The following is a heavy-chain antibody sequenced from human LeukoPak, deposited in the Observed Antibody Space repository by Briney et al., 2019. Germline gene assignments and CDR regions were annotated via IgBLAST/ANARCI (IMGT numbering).Heavy chain of an antibody. Sequence: SETLSLTCTVSGYSISSGYYWGWIRQPPGKGLEWIGSIYHSGSTYYNPSLKSRVTISVDTSKNQFSLKLSSVTAADTAVYYCARTSPLLLGYFDYWGQGTLVTVSS. CDR3: ARTSPLLLGYFDY. CDR2: IYHSGST. D-gene: IGHD2-15*01. CDR1: GYSISSGYY. V-gene: IGHV4-38-2*02. J-gene: IGHJ4*02.